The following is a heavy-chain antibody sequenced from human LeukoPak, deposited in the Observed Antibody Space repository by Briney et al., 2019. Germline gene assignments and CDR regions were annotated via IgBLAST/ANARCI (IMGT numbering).Heavy chain of an antibody. CDR1: GGSFCGSY. V-gene: IGHV4-34*01. CDR2: INHSGST. Sequence: PSETLSLTCAVYGGSFCGSYWSWIRQPLGKGLECIGEINHSGSTTYNPSLKSRVTISVDTSKNQFSLKLSSVTAADTAVYYCARGLGYSYAEGDAFDIWGQGTMVTVSS. J-gene: IGHJ3*02. D-gene: IGHD5-18*01. CDR3: ARGLGYSYAEGDAFDI.